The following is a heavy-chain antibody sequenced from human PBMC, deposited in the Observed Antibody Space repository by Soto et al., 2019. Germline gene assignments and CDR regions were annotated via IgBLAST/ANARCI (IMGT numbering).Heavy chain of an antibody. J-gene: IGHJ6*03. Sequence: PGESLKISCKGSGYSFTSYWIGWVRQMPGKGLEWMGIIYPGDSDTRYSPSFQGQVTISADKSISTAYLQWSSLKASDTAMYYCARHKPYCSGGSCGRYYYYYYMDVWGKGTTVTVSS. CDR3: ARHKPYCSGGSCGRYYYYYYMDV. V-gene: IGHV5-51*01. CDR2: IYPGDSDT. D-gene: IGHD2-15*01. CDR1: GYSFTSYW.